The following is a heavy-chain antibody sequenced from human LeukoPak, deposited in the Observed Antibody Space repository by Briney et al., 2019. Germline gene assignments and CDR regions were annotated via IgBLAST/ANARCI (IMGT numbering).Heavy chain of an antibody. CDR1: GYTFTSYG. CDR3: ARGVAGIYYYYYMDV. CDR2: ISVYNGNT. V-gene: IGHV1-18*01. Sequence: ASVKVSCKASGYTFTSYGISWVRQAPGQGLEWMGWISVYNGNTNYVQKLQGRVTMTTDTSTSTAYMELRSLRSDDTAVYYCARGVAGIYYYYYMDVWGKGTTVTVSS. J-gene: IGHJ6*03. D-gene: IGHD6-19*01.